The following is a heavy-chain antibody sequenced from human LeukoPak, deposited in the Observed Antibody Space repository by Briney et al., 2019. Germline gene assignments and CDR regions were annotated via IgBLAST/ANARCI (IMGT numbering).Heavy chain of an antibody. J-gene: IGHJ3*02. CDR2: INHSGST. D-gene: IGHD6-6*01. CDR1: GGSFSGYY. CDR3: ARRSGQIAARAFDI. V-gene: IGHV4-34*01. Sequence: SETLSLTCAVYGGSFSGYYWSWIRQPPGKGLEWIGEINHSGSTNYNPSLKSRVTISVDTSKNQFSLKLSSVTAADTAVYYCARRSGQIAARAFDIWGQGTMVTVSS.